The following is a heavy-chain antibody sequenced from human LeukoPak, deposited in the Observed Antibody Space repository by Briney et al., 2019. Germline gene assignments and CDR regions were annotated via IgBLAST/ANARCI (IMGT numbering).Heavy chain of an antibody. V-gene: IGHV3-30*18. Sequence: PGRSLRLSCAASGFTFSSYGMHWVRQAPGKGLEWVAVISYDGSNKYYADSVKGRFTISRDNSKNTLYLQMNSLRAEDTAVYYCAKDLGLSSSHPYNWFDPWGQGTLVTVSS. CDR2: ISYDGSNK. CDR1: GFTFSSYG. J-gene: IGHJ5*02. CDR3: AKDLGLSSSHPYNWFDP. D-gene: IGHD6-6*01.